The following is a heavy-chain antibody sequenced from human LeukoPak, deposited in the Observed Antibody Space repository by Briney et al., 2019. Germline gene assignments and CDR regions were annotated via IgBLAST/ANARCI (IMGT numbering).Heavy chain of an antibody. V-gene: IGHV3-21*01. CDR1: GFTFSSYS. CDR2: ISSSSSYI. D-gene: IGHD3-22*01. J-gene: IGHJ1*01. CDR3: ARDSRPYYYDSSGYYSEYFQH. Sequence: PGGSLRLSCAASGFTFSSYSMNWVRQAPGKGLEWVSSISSSSSYIYYADSVKGRFTISRDNAKNSLYLQMNSLRAEDTAVYYCARDSRPYYYDSSGYYSEYFQHWGQGTLVTVSS.